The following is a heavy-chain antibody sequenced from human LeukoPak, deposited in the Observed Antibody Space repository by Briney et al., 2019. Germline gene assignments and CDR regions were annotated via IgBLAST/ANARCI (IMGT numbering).Heavy chain of an antibody. CDR3: ARGRSGGDTI. V-gene: IGHV4-34*01. CDR1: GGSFSGYY. D-gene: IGHD2-21*02. Sequence: SETLSLTCAVYGGSFSGYYWSWIRQPPGKGLEWIGEINHSGSTNYNPSLKSRVTISVDTSKNQFSLKLSSVTAAGTAVYYCARGRSGGDTIWGQGTLVTVSS. CDR2: INHSGST. J-gene: IGHJ4*02.